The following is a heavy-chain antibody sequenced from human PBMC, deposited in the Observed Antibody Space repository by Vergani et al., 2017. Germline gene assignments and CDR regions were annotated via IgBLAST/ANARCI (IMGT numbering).Heavy chain of an antibody. J-gene: IGHJ3*02. CDR3: ARDPRDGTDGFDI. V-gene: IGHV4-4*07. Sequence: QVQLRESGPGLVKPSETRSLSCSVSGGSISNYYWHWIRQPAGKGLEWIGRFYSSGSINYNPSLKSRVSMSADTSNHQFFLTLTSVTSADTAIYYCARDPRDGTDGFDIWGQGTKVTVSS. CDR1: GGSISNYY. CDR2: FYSSGSI.